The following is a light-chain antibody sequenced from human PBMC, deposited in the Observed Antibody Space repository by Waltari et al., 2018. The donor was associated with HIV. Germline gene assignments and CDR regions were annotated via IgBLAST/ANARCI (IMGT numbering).Light chain of an antibody. J-gene: IGKJ1*01. Sequence: EIVMTQSPATLSVSPGERATLSCRASQSVSSNLAWYQQKPGQAPRLLIYGASTRATGIPARCSGSGSGTEFTLTISSLQSEDFAVYYCQQYKNWPLTFGQGTKVEIK. CDR2: GAS. CDR3: QQYKNWPLT. CDR1: QSVSSN. V-gene: IGKV3-15*01.